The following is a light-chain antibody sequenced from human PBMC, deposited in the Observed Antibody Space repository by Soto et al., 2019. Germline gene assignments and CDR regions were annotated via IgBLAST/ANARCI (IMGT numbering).Light chain of an antibody. CDR3: QQHGTSPYT. J-gene: IGKJ5*01. V-gene: IGKV3-20*01. Sequence: EVVLTQSPNTLSLSPGERATLSYWASQSLRSSYLAWYQRKPGQAPRLLMFGASRRATGIPDRFNGSGSGTDFILTISRLEPEDVAVYYCQQHGTSPYTFGQGTRLEI. CDR1: QSLRSSY. CDR2: GAS.